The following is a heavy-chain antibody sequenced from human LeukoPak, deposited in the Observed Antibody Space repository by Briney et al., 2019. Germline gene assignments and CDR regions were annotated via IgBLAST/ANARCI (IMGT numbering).Heavy chain of an antibody. CDR1: GGSISISNYY. Sequence: SETLSLTCTVSGGSISISNYYWGWIRQPPGKGLEWIGSIYYSGTTYYNPSLNSRVTISVDTSKNQFSLQLNSVTPEDTAVYYCARAKGGGYGYSDYWGQGTLVTVSS. J-gene: IGHJ4*02. D-gene: IGHD5-12*01. CDR2: IYYSGTT. V-gene: IGHV4-39*07. CDR3: ARAKGGGYGYSDY.